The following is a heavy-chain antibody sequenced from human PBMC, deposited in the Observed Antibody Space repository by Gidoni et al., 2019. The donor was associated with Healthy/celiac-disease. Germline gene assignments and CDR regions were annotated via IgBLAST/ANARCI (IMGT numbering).Heavy chain of an antibody. Sequence: QVQLQESGPGLVKPSETLSLTSPVSGGSISSYYWSWIRQPPGKGLEWIGYIYYSGSTNYNPSLKSRVTISVDTSKNQFSLKLSSVTAADTAVYYCARGGNWNYGWFDPWGQGTLVTVSS. V-gene: IGHV4-59*08. CDR1: GGSISSYY. J-gene: IGHJ5*02. D-gene: IGHD1-7*01. CDR2: IYYSGST. CDR3: ARGGNWNYGWFDP.